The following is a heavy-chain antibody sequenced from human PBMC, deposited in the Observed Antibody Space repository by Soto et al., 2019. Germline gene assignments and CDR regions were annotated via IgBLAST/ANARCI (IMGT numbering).Heavy chain of an antibody. J-gene: IGHJ6*02. CDR3: ARNEELDYGMDV. CDR2: TYYRSKWYN. CDR1: GDSVPINSAA. D-gene: IGHD1-26*01. Sequence: PSQTLSLTCDISGDSVPINSAAWNWIRQSPSRVLEWLGRTYYRSKWYNDYAVSVKSRITINPDTSKNQFSLQLNSVTPEDTAGYYCARNEELDYGMDVWGQGTTVTVSS. V-gene: IGHV6-1*01.